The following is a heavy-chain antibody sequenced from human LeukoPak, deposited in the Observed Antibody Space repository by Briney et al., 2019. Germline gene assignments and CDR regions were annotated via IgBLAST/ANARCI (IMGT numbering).Heavy chain of an antibody. Sequence: GALRLSCAASGFIFSSYNMNWVRQAPGKGLEWVACITSSSTYIYYADSVKGRFTISRDNAKSSLYLQMNSLRAEDTAVYYCARGYSSGLFAGGYFDCWGQGSLVTVSS. J-gene: IGHJ4*02. CDR2: ITSSSTYI. CDR1: GFIFSSYN. V-gene: IGHV3-21*01. CDR3: ARGYSSGLFAGGYFDC. D-gene: IGHD2-15*01.